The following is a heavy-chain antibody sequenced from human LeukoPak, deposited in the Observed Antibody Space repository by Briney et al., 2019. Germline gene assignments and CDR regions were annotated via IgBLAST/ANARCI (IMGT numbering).Heavy chain of an antibody. J-gene: IGHJ4*02. CDR3: ANTLDDPYFDY. CDR1: GFTFDDYA. CDR2: ISWNSGSI. V-gene: IGHV3-9*01. Sequence: GRSLRLSCAASGFTFDDYAMHWVRQAPGKGLEWVSGISWNSGSIGYADSVKGRFTISRDNAKNSLYLQMNSLRAEDTAVYYCANTLDDPYFDYWGQGTLVTVSS. D-gene: IGHD3/OR15-3a*01.